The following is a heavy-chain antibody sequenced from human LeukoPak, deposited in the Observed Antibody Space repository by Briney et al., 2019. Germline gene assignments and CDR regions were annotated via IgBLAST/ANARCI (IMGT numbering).Heavy chain of an antibody. CDR3: ARISGVIVPAAFDYYFYYYMDV. D-gene: IGHD2-2*01. V-gene: IGHV3-74*01. Sequence: TGGSLRLSCAVSGFTFSGHWMFWVRQAPGKGLVWVSSTNSDGGSTGYTDSVKGRFTVSRDNAKNTLYLQMNSLRAEDTAVYYCARISGVIVPAAFDYYFYYYMDVWGKGTTVTVSS. CDR2: TNSDGGST. CDR1: GFTFSGHW. J-gene: IGHJ6*03.